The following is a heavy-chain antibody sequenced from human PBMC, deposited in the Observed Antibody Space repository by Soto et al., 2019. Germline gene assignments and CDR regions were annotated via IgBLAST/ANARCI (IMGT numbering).Heavy chain of an antibody. J-gene: IGHJ4*02. CDR2: IYYSGST. D-gene: IGHD7-27*01. CDR1: GGSISSGDYY. Sequence: PLETLSLTCTVSGGSISSGDYYWSWIRQPPGKGLEWIGYIYYSGSTYYNPSLKSRVTISVDTSKNQFSLKLSSVTAADTAVYYCARDLNGGNELGGFDYWGQGTLVTVSS. CDR3: ARDLNGGNELGGFDY. V-gene: IGHV4-30-4*01.